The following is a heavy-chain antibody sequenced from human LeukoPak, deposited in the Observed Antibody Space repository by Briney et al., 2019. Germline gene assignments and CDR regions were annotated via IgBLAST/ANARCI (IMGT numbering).Heavy chain of an antibody. Sequence: PSETLSLTCTVSGGSISSYYWSWIRQPPGKGLEWIGYIYYSGSTNYNPSLKSRATISVDTSKNQFSLKLSSVTAADTAVYYCARVHYGGDNWFDPWGQGTLVTVSA. J-gene: IGHJ5*02. CDR2: IYYSGST. D-gene: IGHD4-23*01. CDR3: ARVHYGGDNWFDP. V-gene: IGHV4-59*01. CDR1: GGSISSYY.